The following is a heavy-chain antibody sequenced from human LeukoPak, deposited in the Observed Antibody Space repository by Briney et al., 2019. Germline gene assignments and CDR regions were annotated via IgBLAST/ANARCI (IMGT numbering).Heavy chain of an antibody. Sequence: KPSETLSLTCGVSGGSIRSTNWWSWVRQPPGQGLEWIGEISLTGETNYNPSLNGRVTMSLDGSRNQLSLTLTSVTAADTAIYHCSRESGAFCPFGYWGQGTLVIVPP. J-gene: IGHJ4*02. V-gene: IGHV4-4*02. CDR1: GGSIRSTNW. CDR3: SRESGAFCPFGY. D-gene: IGHD1-26*01. CDR2: ISLTGET.